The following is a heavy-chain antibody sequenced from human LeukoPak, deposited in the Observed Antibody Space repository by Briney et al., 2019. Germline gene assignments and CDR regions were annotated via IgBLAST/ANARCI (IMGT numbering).Heavy chain of an antibody. V-gene: IGHV3-23*01. Sequence: GGSLRLSCAVSGFTFSSYAMSWVRQAPGKGLEWASAISGSGGSTYYADSVKGRFTISRDNSKNTLYLQMNSLRAEDTAVYYCAKDVIWGSYRYSDYWGQGTLVTVSS. D-gene: IGHD3-16*02. J-gene: IGHJ4*02. CDR2: ISGSGGST. CDR3: AKDVIWGSYRYSDY. CDR1: GFTFSSYA.